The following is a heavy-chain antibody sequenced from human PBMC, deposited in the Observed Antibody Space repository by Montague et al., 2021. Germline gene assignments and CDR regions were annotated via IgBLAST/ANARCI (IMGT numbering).Heavy chain of an antibody. CDR3: ARERDRYYYMDI. V-gene: IGHV4-38-2*02. CDR2: VSHGGRT. J-gene: IGHJ6*03. CDR1: RSLINSDYY. Sequence: SETLSLTCTVSRSLINSDYYLGWIRQPPGKGLEWMGSVSHGGRTYYNPSLKSRVTISVDTPNNHFSLKLSSVTAADTAMYYCARERDRYYYMDIWGKGTTITVSS.